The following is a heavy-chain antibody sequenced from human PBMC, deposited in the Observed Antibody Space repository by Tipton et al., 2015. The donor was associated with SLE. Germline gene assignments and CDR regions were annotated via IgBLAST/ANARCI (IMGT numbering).Heavy chain of an antibody. V-gene: IGHV4-39*06. CDR1: GFSISSYY. D-gene: IGHD1-26*01. Sequence: TLSLTCTVSGFSISSYYWGWIRQPPGKGLEWLGTIYYTGNTYCNPSLKSRVIISIDTSKNQFALKVTSVTAADTAGYYCARLGQRRLSGSYRYGSFDIWGQGTMVIVSS. J-gene: IGHJ3*02. CDR3: ARLGQRRLSGSYRYGSFDI. CDR2: IYYTGNT.